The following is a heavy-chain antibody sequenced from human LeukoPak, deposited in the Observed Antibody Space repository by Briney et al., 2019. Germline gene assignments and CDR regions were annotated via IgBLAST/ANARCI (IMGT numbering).Heavy chain of an antibody. CDR3: ARDGTAAGLYFDL. D-gene: IGHD6-13*01. CDR1: GFTFTDYW. V-gene: IGHV3-7*01. CDR2: IQQYGGEK. Sequence: GGSLRLSCSVSGFTFTDYWMNWVRQAPGKGLEWVASIQQYGGEKSYVDSVKVRFTISRDDAKNSLYLQMSSLRAEDTAVYYCARDGTAAGLYFDLWGQGTLVTVSS. J-gene: IGHJ4*01.